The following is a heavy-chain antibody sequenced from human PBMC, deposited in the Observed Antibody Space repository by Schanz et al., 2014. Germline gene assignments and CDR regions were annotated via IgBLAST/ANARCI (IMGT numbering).Heavy chain of an antibody. Sequence: QVQLVQSGAEVKKPGSSVKVSCKASGGTFSTYTISWVRQAPGQGLEWMGRIVPIAGITNYAQRFQGRVTITADKSSDTAYMELSSLRSEDTAVYYCARAFGGYDTAGALDYWRQGTLVTVSS. V-gene: IGHV1-69*02. CDR1: GGTFSTYT. D-gene: IGHD5-12*01. J-gene: IGHJ4*02. CDR2: IVPIAGIT. CDR3: ARAFGGYDTAGALDY.